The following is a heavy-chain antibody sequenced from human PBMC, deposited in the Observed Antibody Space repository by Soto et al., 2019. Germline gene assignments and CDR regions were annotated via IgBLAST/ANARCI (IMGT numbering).Heavy chain of an antibody. CDR3: ARLVYDTRLNYMYFDF. D-gene: IGHD3-10*01. V-gene: IGHV4-4*02. J-gene: IGHJ4*02. Sequence: PSETLSLTCAVSGVSISSGNWWTWVRQSPQRGLEYIGEIFHDGTANYYPSFERRVAISVDTSKNQFSLKLTSVTAADTAIYFWARLVYDTRLNYMYFDFWGQGNLVTVSS. CDR2: IFHDGTA. CDR1: GVSISSGNW.